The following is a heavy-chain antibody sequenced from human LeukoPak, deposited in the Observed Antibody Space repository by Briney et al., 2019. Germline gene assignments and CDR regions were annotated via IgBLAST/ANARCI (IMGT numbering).Heavy chain of an antibody. D-gene: IGHD6-13*01. CDR2: IKQDGSEK. J-gene: IGHJ5*02. V-gene: IGHV3-7*01. Sequence: GGSLRLSCAASGISFSGNWMTWVRQAPGKGLEWVANIKQDGSEKSYVDSVKGRFTISRDNAKNSLYLQMSSLRAEDTAVYYCARVGIAAAGGSLFDPWGQGTLVTVSS. CDR1: GISFSGNW. CDR3: ARVGIAAAGGSLFDP.